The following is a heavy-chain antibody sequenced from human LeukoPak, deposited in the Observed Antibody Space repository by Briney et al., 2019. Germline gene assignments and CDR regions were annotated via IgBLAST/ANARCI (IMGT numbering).Heavy chain of an antibody. Sequence: GASVKVSCKASGYTFTSYAMHWVRQAPGQRLEWMGWINAGNGNTKYSQEFQGRVTITRDTSASTAYMELSRLRSDDTAVYYCARASEGYYDFWSGYYTRYYYYYMDVWGKGTTVTVSS. D-gene: IGHD3-3*01. J-gene: IGHJ6*03. V-gene: IGHV1-3*01. CDR2: INAGNGNT. CDR3: ARASEGYYDFWSGYYTRYYYYYMDV. CDR1: GYTFTSYA.